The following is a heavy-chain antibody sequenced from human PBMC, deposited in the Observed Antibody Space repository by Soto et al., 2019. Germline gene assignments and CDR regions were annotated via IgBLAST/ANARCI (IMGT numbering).Heavy chain of an antibody. CDR1: GYTFTTYD. CDR3: ARAVSHFYHYYYMDV. J-gene: IGHJ6*03. Sequence: QVQLVQSGAEVKKPGASVKVSCKASGYTFTTYDISWVRQAPGQGLEWMGWISASNGNTNYAQKLQGRATMTTDTSTSTAYMELRSLRSDDTAVYYCARAVSHFYHYYYMDVWGKGTTVTVSS. D-gene: IGHD2-8*01. CDR2: ISASNGNT. V-gene: IGHV1-18*01.